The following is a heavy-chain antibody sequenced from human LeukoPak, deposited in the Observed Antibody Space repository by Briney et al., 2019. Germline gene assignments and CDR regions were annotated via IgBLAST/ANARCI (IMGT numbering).Heavy chain of an antibody. CDR1: GFTFSSYA. D-gene: IGHD5-12*01. Sequence: AGGSLRLSCAVSGFTFSSYAMSWVRQAPGKGLEWVSAISGSGGSTYYADSVKGRFTISRDNSKNTLYLQMNSLRAEDTAVYYCASGYRGSDFDHWGQGTLVTVSS. V-gene: IGHV3-23*01. CDR3: ASGYRGSDFDH. J-gene: IGHJ4*02. CDR2: ISGSGGST.